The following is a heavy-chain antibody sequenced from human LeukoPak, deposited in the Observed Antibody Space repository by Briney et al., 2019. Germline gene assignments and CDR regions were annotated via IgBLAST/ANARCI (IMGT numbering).Heavy chain of an antibody. CDR3: AREMLNGSGYFDY. J-gene: IGHJ4*02. Sequence: SETLSLTCTVSGGSISNTSYYWGWIRQPPGKGLEWIGSIYYSGTTYYNPSLKSRVTISVDTSKNQFSLKLSSVTAADTAFYYCAREMLNGSGYFDYWGQGTLVTVSS. V-gene: IGHV4-39*07. CDR2: IYYSGTT. D-gene: IGHD3-3*01. CDR1: GGSISNTSYY.